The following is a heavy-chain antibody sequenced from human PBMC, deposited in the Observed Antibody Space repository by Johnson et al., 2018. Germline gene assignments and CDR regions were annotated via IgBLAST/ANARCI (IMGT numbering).Heavy chain of an antibody. Sequence: EVQLVESGGGLVQPGGSLRLSCAASGFTFSSYWMSWVRQAPGKGLEWVSGISWNSGSIDYVDCVKGRFTSSRDNSKNTLYLQMNSLRAEDTAVYYCARARRAYGDYLEDFQHWGQGTLVTVSS. CDR2: ISWNSGSI. CDR1: GFTFSSYW. D-gene: IGHD4-17*01. CDR3: ARARRAYGDYLEDFQH. J-gene: IGHJ1*01. V-gene: IGHV3-23*04.